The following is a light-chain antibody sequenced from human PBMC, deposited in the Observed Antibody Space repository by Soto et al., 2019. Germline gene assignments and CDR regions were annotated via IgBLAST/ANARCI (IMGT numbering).Light chain of an antibody. V-gene: IGLV2-11*01. CDR2: DVA. J-gene: IGLJ1*01. CDR3: RSYAGGXTYL. CDR1: GKDVGAYNY. Sequence: QSSLTQPRSVSGSPGQSVTISCTGTGKDVGAYNYVSWYQQHPGRPPKLMIYDVASWPSGVHDRFSGSKSGNTASLTISGLQAEDEADYLCRSYAGGXTYLVGAGTKVXV.